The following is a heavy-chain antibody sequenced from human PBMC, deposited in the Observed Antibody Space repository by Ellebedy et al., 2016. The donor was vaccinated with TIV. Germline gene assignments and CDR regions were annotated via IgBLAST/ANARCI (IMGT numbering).Heavy chain of an antibody. CDR1: GFIFSHYS. CDR3: AREQSPYYEILTGSFDY. Sequence: GESLKISCAASGFIFSHYSMNWVRQAPGKGLEWVSYISRSSSNTYYGDSAKGRFTISRDDAKNSLYLQMNNLRAEDTAVYYCAREQSPYYEILTGSFDYWGQGALVTVSS. CDR2: ISRSSSNT. J-gene: IGHJ4*02. V-gene: IGHV3-21*01. D-gene: IGHD3-9*01.